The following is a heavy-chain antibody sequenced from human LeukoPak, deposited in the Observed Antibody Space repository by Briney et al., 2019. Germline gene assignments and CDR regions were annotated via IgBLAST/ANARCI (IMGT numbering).Heavy chain of an antibody. CDR1: GFTFSSYW. Sequence: GGSLRLSCAASGFTFSSYWMSWVRQAPGKGLEWVANIKQDGSEKYYVDSVKGRFTISRDNAKNSLYLQMNSLRAEDTAVYYCAREYSYDYVWGSYRYTPSNFDYWAREPWSPSPQ. D-gene: IGHD3-16*02. CDR3: AREYSYDYVWGSYRYTPSNFDY. J-gene: IGHJ4*02. V-gene: IGHV3-7*01. CDR2: IKQDGSEK.